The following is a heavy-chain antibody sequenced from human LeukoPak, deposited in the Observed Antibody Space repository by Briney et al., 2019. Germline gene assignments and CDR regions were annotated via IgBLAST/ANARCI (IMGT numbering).Heavy chain of an antibody. CDR2: IKQDGSEK. J-gene: IGHJ5*02. Sequence: GGSLRLSCAASGFTFSSYWMSWVRQTPGKGLEWVANIKQDGSEKYYVDSVKGRFTISRDNAKNSLYLQMNSLRAEDTAVYYCARDRFAATVWFDPWGQGTLVTVSS. D-gene: IGHD2-15*01. CDR3: ARDRFAATVWFDP. CDR1: GFTFSSYW. V-gene: IGHV3-7*01.